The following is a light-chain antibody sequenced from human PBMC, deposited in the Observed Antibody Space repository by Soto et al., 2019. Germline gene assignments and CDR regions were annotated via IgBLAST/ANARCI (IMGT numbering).Light chain of an antibody. CDR1: QGLSQH. CDR3: QQYFSYPLT. J-gene: IGKJ4*01. CDR2: TAS. V-gene: IGKV1-8*01. Sequence: AIRVNQSPSSFSASTRGRVTITWRAGQGLSQHLAWYQVKPGKAPRLLIYTASYLESGVPSRFSGSGSGTDFTLTISSLQSEDFAVYYCQQYFSYPLTFGGGTKVEIK.